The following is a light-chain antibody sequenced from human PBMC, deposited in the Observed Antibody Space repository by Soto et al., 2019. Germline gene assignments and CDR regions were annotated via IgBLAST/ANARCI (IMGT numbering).Light chain of an antibody. J-gene: IGKJ5*01. Sequence: EIVMTQTPATLSVSPGERASLSCGASQSISGSFLAWYQQKPGQAPRLLIYGASSRATGIPDRFSGTGSETDFTLTISRLEPEDVTVYYCEQYDIPPITSCQGTRLAIK. CDR1: QSISGSF. CDR2: GAS. CDR3: EQYDIPPIT. V-gene: IGKV3-20*01.